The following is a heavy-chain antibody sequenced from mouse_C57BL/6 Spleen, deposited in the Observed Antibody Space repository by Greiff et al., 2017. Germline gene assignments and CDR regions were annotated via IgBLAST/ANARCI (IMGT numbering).Heavy chain of an antibody. CDR2: IRNKANGYTT. CDR1: GFTFTDYY. V-gene: IGHV7-3*01. CDR3: ARSLYGRSYWYFDV. J-gene: IGHJ1*03. Sequence: EVKVVESGGGLVQPGGSLSLSCAASGFTFTDYYMSWVRQPPGKALEWLGFIRNKANGYTTEYSASVKGRFTISRDNSQSILYLQMNALRAEDSATYYCARSLYGRSYWYFDVWGTGTTVTVSS. D-gene: IGHD1-1*01.